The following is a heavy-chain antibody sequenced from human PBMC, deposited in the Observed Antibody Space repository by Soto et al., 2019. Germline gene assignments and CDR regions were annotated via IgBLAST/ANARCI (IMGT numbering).Heavy chain of an antibody. CDR3: ATLVPAPIKLYPRLGWFDP. D-gene: IGHD2-2*02. V-gene: IGHV1-69*13. J-gene: IGHJ5*02. CDR2: IIPISDTA. Sequence: SVKVSCKASGYTFTSYAMHWVRQAPGQGLEWMGGIIPISDTAHYAQSFQGRVTITADESTSTVYMELSSLRSEDTAIYYCATLVPAPIKLYPRLGWFDPWGQGTLVTVSS. CDR1: GYTFTSYA.